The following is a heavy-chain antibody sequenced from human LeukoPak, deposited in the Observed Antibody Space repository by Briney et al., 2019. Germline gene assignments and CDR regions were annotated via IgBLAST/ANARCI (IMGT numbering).Heavy chain of an antibody. J-gene: IGHJ4*02. CDR1: GFTFSSYG. CDR2: ISDSGGRT. Sequence: GGSLRLSCAASGFTFSSYGMSWVRQAPGMGLEWVSIISDSGGRTNYADSVKGRFTISRDNSKNTFYLQMNSLRVEDTAVYYCAKGDGSGSYSLPYFDYWGQGTLVTVSS. D-gene: IGHD3-10*01. CDR3: AKGDGSGSYSLPYFDY. V-gene: IGHV3-23*01.